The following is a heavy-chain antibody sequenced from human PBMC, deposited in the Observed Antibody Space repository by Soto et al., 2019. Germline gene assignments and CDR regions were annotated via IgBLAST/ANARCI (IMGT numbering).Heavy chain of an antibody. D-gene: IGHD4-4*01. J-gene: IGHJ6*02. V-gene: IGHV1-3*01. CDR2: INAGNGNT. CDR3: ASSYSNYALIDYYYYGMDV. Sequence: APVKVSCKASGYTFTSYAMHWVRQAPGQRLEWMGWINAGNGNTKYSQKFQGRVTITRDTSASTAYMEPSSLRSEDTAVYYCASSYSNYALIDYYYYGMDVWGQGTTVTVSS. CDR1: GYTFTSYA.